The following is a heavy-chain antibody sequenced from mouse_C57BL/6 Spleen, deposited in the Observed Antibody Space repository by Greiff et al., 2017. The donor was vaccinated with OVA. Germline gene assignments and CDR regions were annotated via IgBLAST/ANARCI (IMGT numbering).Heavy chain of an antibody. Sequence: VQLQQSGAELVKPGASVKISCKASGYAFSSYWMNWVKQRPGKGLEWIGQIYPGDGDTNYNGKFKGKATLTADKSSSTAYMQLSSLTSEDSAVYFCARHYYGSRHWYFDVWGTGTTVTVSS. CDR3: ARHYYGSRHWYFDV. V-gene: IGHV1-80*01. J-gene: IGHJ1*03. CDR2: IYPGDGDT. CDR1: GYAFSSYW. D-gene: IGHD1-1*01.